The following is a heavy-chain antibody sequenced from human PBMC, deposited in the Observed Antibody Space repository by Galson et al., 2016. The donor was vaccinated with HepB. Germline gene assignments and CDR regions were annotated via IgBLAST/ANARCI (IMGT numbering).Heavy chain of an antibody. V-gene: IGHV4-39*07. CDR1: GASMTSSITNY. J-gene: IGHJ5*02. CDR3: ARERGGDSGYDHNWFDP. Sequence: SETLSLTCSVSGASMTSSITNYWGWIRQPPGKGLEWIGNIDYSGRTYYNPSLKSRVTISVDPSKNQLSLKLSSVTAADTAMYYCARERGGDSGYDHNWFDPWGHGTQVTVSS. CDR2: IDYSGRT. D-gene: IGHD5-12*01.